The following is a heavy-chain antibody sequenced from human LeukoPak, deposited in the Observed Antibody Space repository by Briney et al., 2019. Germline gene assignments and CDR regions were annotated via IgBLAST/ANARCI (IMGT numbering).Heavy chain of an antibody. CDR1: GGSISSSNFY. J-gene: IGHJ3*02. V-gene: IGHV4-61*05. CDR2: IYYSGST. D-gene: IGHD3-22*01. CDR3: ASSSDDSSGRDAFDI. Sequence: PSETLSLTCTVSGGSISSSNFYWGWIRLPPGKGLEWIGYIYYSGSTNYNPSLKSRVTISLDTSKKQVSLKLSSVTAADTAVYYCASSSDDSSGRDAFDIWGQGTMVTVSS.